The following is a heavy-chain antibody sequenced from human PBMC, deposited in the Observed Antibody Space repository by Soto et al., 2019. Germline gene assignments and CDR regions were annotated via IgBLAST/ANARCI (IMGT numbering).Heavy chain of an antibody. CDR3: AIEADISGYHPHY. CDR1: GFTFSSYA. Sequence: GGSLRLSCAASGFTFSSYAMRWVRQATGKGLEWVSVISGSGGSTHYADSVKGRSTISRDNSKNTLYLQVNSLRAEDTAVYYCAIEADISGYHPHYWGQGPQVTVSS. CDR2: ISGSGGST. J-gene: IGHJ4*02. D-gene: IGHD3-22*01. V-gene: IGHV3-23*01.